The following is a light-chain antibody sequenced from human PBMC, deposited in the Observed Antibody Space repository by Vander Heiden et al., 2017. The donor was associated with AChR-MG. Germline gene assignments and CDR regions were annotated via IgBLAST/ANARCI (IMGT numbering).Light chain of an antibody. CDR2: QTS. Sequence: DIQMTQSPSTLSASVGDRLTITCRASQSIGNWLAWYQQKPGKAPKLLIYQTSNLQSGVPSRFSGSGSGTEFTLTISSLQPDDFATYYCQKYNTDWTFGQGTKVEIQ. CDR1: QSIGNW. J-gene: IGKJ1*01. V-gene: IGKV1-5*03. CDR3: QKYNTDWT.